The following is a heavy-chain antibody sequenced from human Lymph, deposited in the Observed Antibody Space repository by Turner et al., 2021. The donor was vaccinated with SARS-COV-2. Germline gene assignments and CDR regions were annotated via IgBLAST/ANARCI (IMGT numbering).Heavy chain of an antibody. CDR2: FDPEDGDT. CDR3: ATGSSKQKWRDLWGY. Sequence: QFPLVQSGAEVRNPGASVKVSCKVSGYTLTELSMHWVRQAPGKGLEWMGGFDPEDGDTTYAQKFQGRVTMTEDTSTDTSYMERSSLRAEDTGVDDCATGSSKQKWRDLWGYWGQGTLVTVSS. V-gene: IGHV1-24*01. CDR1: GYTLTELS. J-gene: IGHJ4*02. D-gene: IGHD3-3*01.